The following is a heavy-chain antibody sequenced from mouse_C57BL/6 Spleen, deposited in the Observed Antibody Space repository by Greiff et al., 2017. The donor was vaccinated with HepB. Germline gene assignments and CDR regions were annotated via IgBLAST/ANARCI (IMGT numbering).Heavy chain of an antibody. CDR2: ISDGGSYT. D-gene: IGHD2-5*01. J-gene: IGHJ4*01. Sequence: DVMLVESGGGLVKPGGSLKLSCAASGFTFSSYAMSWVRQTPEKRLEWVATISDGGSYTYYPDNVKGRFTISRDNAKNNLYLQMSHLKSEDTAMYYCARDLDYSNYYAMDYWGQGTSVTVSS. CDR3: ARDLDYSNYYAMDY. V-gene: IGHV5-4*01. CDR1: GFTFSSYA.